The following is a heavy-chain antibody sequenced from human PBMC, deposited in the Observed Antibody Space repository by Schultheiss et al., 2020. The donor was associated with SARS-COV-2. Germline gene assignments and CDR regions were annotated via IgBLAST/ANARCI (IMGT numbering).Heavy chain of an antibody. CDR3: ARGGGLRYFDWYYYYGMDV. D-gene: IGHD3-9*01. Sequence: SETLSLTCAVSGGSISSSNWWSWVRQPPGKGLEWIGEIYHSGSTNYNPSLKSRVTISVDTSKNQFSLNLNSVTAADTAVYYCARGGGLRYFDWYYYYGMDVWGQGTTVTVSS. CDR2: IYHSGST. V-gene: IGHV4-4*02. J-gene: IGHJ6*02. CDR1: GGSISSSNW.